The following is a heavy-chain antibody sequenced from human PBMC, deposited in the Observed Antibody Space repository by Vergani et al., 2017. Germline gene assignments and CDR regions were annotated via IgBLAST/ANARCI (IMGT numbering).Heavy chain of an antibody. V-gene: IGHV3-21*01. CDR3: ARDFGVVVAARPFDY. Sequence: VQLVESGGGLVKPGGSLRLSCAASGFTFSSYSMNWVRQAPGKGLEWVSSISSSSSYIYYADSVKGRFTISRDNAKNSLYLQLNSLRAEDTAVYYCARDFGVVVAARPFDYWGQGTLVTVSS. D-gene: IGHD2-15*01. CDR1: GFTFSSYS. CDR2: ISSSSSYI. J-gene: IGHJ4*02.